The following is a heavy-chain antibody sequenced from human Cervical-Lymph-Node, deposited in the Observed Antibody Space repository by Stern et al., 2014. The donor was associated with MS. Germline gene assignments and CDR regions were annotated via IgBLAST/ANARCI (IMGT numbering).Heavy chain of an antibody. V-gene: IGHV3-53*01. D-gene: IGHD3-22*01. CDR2: VQSSART. CDR1: GFMVRNNY. CDR3: ARHHYDSSGHYSTDGMDV. J-gene: IGHJ6*02. Sequence: EVQLEESGGGVTQPGGSLRLSCAGSGFMVRNNYISWVRQAPGKGLQWVSSVQSSARTYYADSVKGRFTISSDNSKNMLYLQMNSLRAEDTAVYYCARHHYDSSGHYSTDGMDVWGQGTTVVVSS.